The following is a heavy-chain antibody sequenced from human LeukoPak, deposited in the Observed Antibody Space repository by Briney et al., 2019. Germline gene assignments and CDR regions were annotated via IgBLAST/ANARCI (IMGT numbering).Heavy chain of an antibody. J-gene: IGHJ3*02. D-gene: IGHD1-26*01. CDR2: ISGSGGST. CDR3: TTFNGDIVGAPDAFDI. Sequence: GGSLRLSCAASGFTFSSYAMSWVRQAPGKGLEWVSAISGSGGSTYYADSVKGRFTISRDNSKNTLYLQMNSLKTEDTAVYYCTTFNGDIVGAPDAFDIWGQGTMVTVSS. V-gene: IGHV3-23*01. CDR1: GFTFSSYA.